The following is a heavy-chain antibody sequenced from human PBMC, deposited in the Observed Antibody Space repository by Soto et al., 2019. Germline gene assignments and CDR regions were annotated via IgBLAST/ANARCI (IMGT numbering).Heavy chain of an antibody. D-gene: IGHD1-26*01. V-gene: IGHV3-74*01. CDR2: IISVGSST. J-gene: IGHJ6*02. CDR1: GFTFSSYW. Sequence: GGSLRLSCAASGFTFSSYWMHWVRQAPGKELVWVSRIISVGSSTSYADSVKGRFTISRDNAMNTLYLQMNSLRAEDTAVYYCAREWELLFDYYYGMDVWGQGTTVTVSS. CDR3: AREWELLFDYYYGMDV.